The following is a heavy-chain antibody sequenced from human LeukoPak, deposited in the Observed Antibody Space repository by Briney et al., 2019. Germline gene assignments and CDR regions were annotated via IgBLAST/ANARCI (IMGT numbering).Heavy chain of an antibody. CDR1: GFTFSSYA. CDR3: AKFLPTHIVVANYYFDY. D-gene: IGHD2-21*01. Sequence: PGGSLRLSCAVSGFTFSSYAMSWVRQAPGKGLEWVSTISGSGDNTYYADSVRGRFTISRDNSKNTLYLQMNSLRAEDTAVYYCAKFLPTHIVVANYYFDYWGQGTLVTVSS. J-gene: IGHJ4*02. CDR2: ISGSGDNT. V-gene: IGHV3-23*01.